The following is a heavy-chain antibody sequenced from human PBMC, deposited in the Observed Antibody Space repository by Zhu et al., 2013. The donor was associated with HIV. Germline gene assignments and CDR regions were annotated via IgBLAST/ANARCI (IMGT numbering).Heavy chain of an antibody. J-gene: IGHJ3*01. V-gene: IGHV1-2*02. CDR1: GYTLTDYY. Sequence: QVQLVQAGAEVKKPGASVKVSCKTSGYTLTDYYIHWVRQAPGQGLEWMGWINPTSAGTKYAQKFQGRVTMTRDTSINTAYMELSRLRFDDTAVYFCARDLRLTVFRITLMVVIXIMSFD. CDR2: INPTSAGT. CDR3: ARDLRLTVFRITLMVVIXIMSFD. D-gene: IGHD3-10*01.